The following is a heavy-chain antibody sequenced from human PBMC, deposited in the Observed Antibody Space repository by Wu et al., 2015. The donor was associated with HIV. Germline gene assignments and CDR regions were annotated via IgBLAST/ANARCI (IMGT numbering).Heavy chain of an antibody. V-gene: IGHV1-69*01. J-gene: IGHJ6*02. Sequence: QVQLVQSGAEVKKPGASVKVSCQASGYTFTDYYIHWVRQAPGQGLEWMGGINPLFGTTKHAQNFQGRVTFTTDESKSTVYMELSSLRSEDTAVYYCVRNTDSVATSLYSLGVWGQGTTVTVSS. CDR1: GYTFTDYY. CDR2: INPLFGTT. CDR3: VRNTDSVATSLYSLGV. D-gene: IGHD5-12*01.